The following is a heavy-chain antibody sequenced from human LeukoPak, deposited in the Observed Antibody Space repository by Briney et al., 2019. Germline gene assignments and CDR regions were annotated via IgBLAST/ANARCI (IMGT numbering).Heavy chain of an antibody. Sequence: GGSLRLSGAVSGLTFTDYAMSWVRQAPGKGLEWVSSISGGGHSTYYVDPVKGRFTISRDNSKDTLYLQMNNLRAEDTALYYCAKLPPRDYCSRSSCRDYWGRGAQVTVSS. CDR2: ISGGGHST. V-gene: IGHV3-23*01. D-gene: IGHD2-2*01. CDR1: GLTFTDYA. J-gene: IGHJ4*02. CDR3: AKLPPRDYCSRSSCRDY.